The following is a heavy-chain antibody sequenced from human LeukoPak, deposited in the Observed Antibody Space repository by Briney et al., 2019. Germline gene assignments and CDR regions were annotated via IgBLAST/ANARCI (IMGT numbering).Heavy chain of an antibody. Sequence: PGGSLRLSCAASGFTFSTYGMHWVRQAPGKGLEWVAVISYDGSNKYYADSVKGRFTISRDNSKSTLYLQMNSLRAEDTAVYYCAKERILWFGTESIDYWGQGTLVTVSS. CDR1: GFTFSTYG. V-gene: IGHV3-30*18. D-gene: IGHD3-10*01. CDR2: ISYDGSNK. J-gene: IGHJ4*02. CDR3: AKERILWFGTESIDY.